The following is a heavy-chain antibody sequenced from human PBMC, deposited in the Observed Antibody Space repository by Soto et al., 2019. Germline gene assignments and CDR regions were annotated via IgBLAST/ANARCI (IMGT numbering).Heavy chain of an antibody. J-gene: IGHJ4*02. CDR3: ARHIAVAGTRGFDY. Sequence: QMQLQESGPGLVKPSGTLSLTCAVSGASINTNWWSWVRQPPGKGLEWIGEVYHSGSTNYNPSLMGRVTILLDKSSNQLSLQLSSVTAADTAVYYCARHIAVAGTRGFDYWGQGTLVTVSS. D-gene: IGHD6-19*01. CDR1: GASINTNW. V-gene: IGHV4-4*02. CDR2: VYHSGST.